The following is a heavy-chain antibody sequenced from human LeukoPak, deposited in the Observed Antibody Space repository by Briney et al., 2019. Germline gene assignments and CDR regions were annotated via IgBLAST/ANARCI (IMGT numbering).Heavy chain of an antibody. V-gene: IGHV3-15*01. J-gene: IGHJ4*02. CDR1: GFTFTNAW. Sequence: GGSLRLSCAASGFTFTNAWMTWVRQAPGKGLEWVGRIKSKGDGETTDYAAPVKGRFSMSRDDSKATMYLQIYSLEAEDIAVYYCTTDLGLTMIRGVIVYWGQGALVTVSS. D-gene: IGHD3-10*01. CDR2: IKSKGDGETT. CDR3: TTDLGLTMIRGVIVY.